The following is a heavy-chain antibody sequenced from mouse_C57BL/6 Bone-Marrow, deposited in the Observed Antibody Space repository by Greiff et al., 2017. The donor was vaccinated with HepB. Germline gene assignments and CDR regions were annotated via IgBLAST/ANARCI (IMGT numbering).Heavy chain of an antibody. V-gene: IGHV5-4*03. Sequence: EVMLVESGGGLVKPGGSLKLSCAASGFTFSSYAMSWVRQTPEKRLEWVATISDGGSYTYYPDNVKGRFTISRDNAKNNLYLQMSHLKSEDTAMYYCARGGDWPWFAYWGQGTLVTVSA. CDR3: ARGGDWPWFAY. J-gene: IGHJ3*01. CDR1: GFTFSSYA. CDR2: ISDGGSYT. D-gene: IGHD3-3*01.